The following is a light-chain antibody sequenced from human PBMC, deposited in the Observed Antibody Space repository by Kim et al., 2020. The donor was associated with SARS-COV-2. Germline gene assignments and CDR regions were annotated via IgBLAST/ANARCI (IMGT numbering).Light chain of an antibody. CDR2: EDN. CDR1: RGSIASNY. V-gene: IGLV6-57*03. Sequence: NFMLTQPHSVSESPGKTVTISCTRSRGSIASNYVQWYQQRPGGAPTTVIYEDNLRPSGVPDRFSGSIDYSSNSASLTISGLKTEDEADYYCQSYDSNNHFWVFGGGTQLTVL. CDR3: QSYDSNNHFWV. J-gene: IGLJ3*02.